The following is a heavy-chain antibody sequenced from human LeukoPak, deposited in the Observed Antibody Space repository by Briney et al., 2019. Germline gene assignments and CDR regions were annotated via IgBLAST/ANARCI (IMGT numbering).Heavy chain of an antibody. J-gene: IGHJ3*02. D-gene: IGHD3-10*01. Sequence: PSETLSLTCTVSGGSIRTHYWSWIRQPPGKGLEWIGYISYSGITNYNPSLKSRVTISKDTSKNQSSLMLRSVTAADTAVYFCARGMSPRRNDAFDMWGQGPLVTVS. V-gene: IGHV4-59*11. CDR3: ARGMSPRRNDAFDM. CDR2: ISYSGIT. CDR1: GGSIRTHY.